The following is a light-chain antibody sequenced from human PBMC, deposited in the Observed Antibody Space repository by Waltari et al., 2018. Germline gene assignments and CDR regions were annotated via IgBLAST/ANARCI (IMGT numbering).Light chain of an antibody. CDR3: QQYHDWLPIP. CDR2: GKS. CDR1: QSVSSN. J-gene: IGKJ5*01. V-gene: IGKV3-15*01. Sequence: ESVMTPSPAILSVSPGERATLSCRASQSVSSNLAWYQQKPGQAHRLIIYGKSTRATGIPARFSGSGSGTEFTLTISSLQSEDSAVYYCQQYHDWLPIPFGQGTRLEIK.